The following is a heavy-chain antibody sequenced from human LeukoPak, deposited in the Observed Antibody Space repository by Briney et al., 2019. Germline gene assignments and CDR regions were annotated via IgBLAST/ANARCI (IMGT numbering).Heavy chain of an antibody. V-gene: IGHV4-34*01. CDR1: GDSFTGYY. Sequence: PSETLSLTCAVPGDSFTGYYWTWIRQPPGKGLESIGEINHGGTTNYSTSLTSRVTISVDTSKNQFSLSLTSVTAADTAIYYCATNIPGTTYFDPWGQGTLVTVSS. D-gene: IGHD1-14*01. CDR3: ATNIPGTTYFDP. J-gene: IGHJ4*02. CDR2: INHGGTT.